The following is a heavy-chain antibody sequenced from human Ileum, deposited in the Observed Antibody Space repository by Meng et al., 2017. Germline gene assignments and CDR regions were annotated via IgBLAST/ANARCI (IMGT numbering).Heavy chain of an antibody. Sequence: QVQLQESRPGLVKPSETLSLTCTVSGGSICNNYWSWIRQPPGKGLEWIAYISYSGTTNYNPSLKSRVTISVDTSKNQFSLKLSSVTAADTAVYYCTRHMGYNSGWYYFDYWGQGTLVTVSS. D-gene: IGHD6-19*01. V-gene: IGHV4-59*08. CDR3: TRHMGYNSGWYYFDY. J-gene: IGHJ4*02. CDR1: GGSICNNY. CDR2: ISYSGTT.